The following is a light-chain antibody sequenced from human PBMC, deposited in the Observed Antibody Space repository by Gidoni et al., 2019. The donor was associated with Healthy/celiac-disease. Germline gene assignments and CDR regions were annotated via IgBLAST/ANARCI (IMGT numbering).Light chain of an antibody. V-gene: IGKV4-1*01. CDR3: QQYYSSPWT. CDR2: WAS. J-gene: IGKJ1*01. Sequence: DIVMTQSPDSLAVSLGERATVNCKSSRSVFYSSNSKHYLAWYQQKPGQPPKLLIYWASTRESGVPDRFSGSGSGTDFTLTISSLQAEDVAVYYCQQYYSSPWTFGQGPKVEIK. CDR1: RSVFYSSNSKHY.